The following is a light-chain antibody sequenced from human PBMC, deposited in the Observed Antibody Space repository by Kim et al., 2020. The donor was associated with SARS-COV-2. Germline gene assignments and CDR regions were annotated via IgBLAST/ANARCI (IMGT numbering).Light chain of an antibody. CDR1: KLGDKY. J-gene: IGLJ1*01. CDR3: QAWDSSTFYV. CDR2: RDN. Sequence: SYELTQPPSVSVSPGQTVSITCSGDKLGDKYVSWYQQRPGQSPALVIYRDNKRPSGIPERFSCSNSGNTATLTISGTHAMDEADYYCQAWDSSTFYVFG. V-gene: IGLV3-1*01.